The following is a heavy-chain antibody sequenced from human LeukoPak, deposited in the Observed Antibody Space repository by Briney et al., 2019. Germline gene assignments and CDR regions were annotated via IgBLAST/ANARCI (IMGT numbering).Heavy chain of an antibody. V-gene: IGHV1-18*01. Sequence: ASVKVSCKASGGTFSSYGISWVRQAPGQGLEWMGWISAYNGNTNYAQKLQGRVTMTTDTSTSTAYMELRSLRSDDTAVYYCATMANGHFDYWGQGTLVTVSS. CDR2: ISAYNGNT. CDR3: ATMANGHFDY. D-gene: IGHD5-24*01. J-gene: IGHJ4*02. CDR1: GGTFSSYG.